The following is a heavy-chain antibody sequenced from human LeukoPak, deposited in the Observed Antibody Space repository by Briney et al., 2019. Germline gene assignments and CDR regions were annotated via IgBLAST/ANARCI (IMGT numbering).Heavy chain of an antibody. CDR2: IYTSGST. CDR1: GGSISSYY. D-gene: IGHD3-10*01. V-gene: IGHV4-4*07. CDR3: ARDDLSGSRSRTTFDI. Sequence: PSETLSLTCTVSGGSISSYYCSWIRQPAGKGLEWIGRIYTSGSTNYNPSLKSRVTMSVDTSKNQFSLKLSSVTAADTAVYYCARDDLSGSRSRTTFDIWGQGTMVTVSS. J-gene: IGHJ3*02.